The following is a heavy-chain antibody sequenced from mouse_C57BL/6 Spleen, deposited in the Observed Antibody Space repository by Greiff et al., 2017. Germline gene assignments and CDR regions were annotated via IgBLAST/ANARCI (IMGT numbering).Heavy chain of an antibody. D-gene: IGHD3-2*02. CDR2: IYPGDGDT. J-gene: IGHJ3*01. CDR3: ARRGAQASY. CDR1: GYAFSSSW. V-gene: IGHV1-82*01. Sequence: LQQSGPELVKPGASVKISCKASGYAFSSSWMNWVKQRPGKGLEWIGRIYPGDGDTNYNGKFKGKATVTADKSASTAYMQLSSLTSEASAVYFCARRGAQASYWGQGTLVTVSA.